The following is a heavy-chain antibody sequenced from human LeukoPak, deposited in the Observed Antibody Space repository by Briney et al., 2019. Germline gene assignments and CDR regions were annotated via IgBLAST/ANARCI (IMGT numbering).Heavy chain of an antibody. Sequence: QTGGSLRLSCAASGFTFSSYWMSWVRQAPGKGLEWVANIKQDGSEKYYVDSVKGRFTISRDNTKNSLYLQMNSLRAEDTAVYYCARETRYYDSSGYHAAFDYWGQGTLVTVSS. CDR2: IKQDGSEK. J-gene: IGHJ4*02. CDR3: ARETRYYDSSGYHAAFDY. CDR1: GFTFSSYW. D-gene: IGHD3-22*01. V-gene: IGHV3-7*01.